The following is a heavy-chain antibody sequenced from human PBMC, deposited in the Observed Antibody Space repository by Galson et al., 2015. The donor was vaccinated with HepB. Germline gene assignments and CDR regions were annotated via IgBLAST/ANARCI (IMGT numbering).Heavy chain of an antibody. D-gene: IGHD3-22*01. CDR1: GYTFTGYY. V-gene: IGHV1-2*06. CDR2: INPNSGGT. CDR3: ARVAHYYDTADY. J-gene: IGHJ4*02. Sequence: SVKVSCKASGYTFTGYYMHWVRQAPGQGLEWMGRINPNSGGTNYAQKFQGRVTMTRDTSISTAYMELSRLRSDDTAVYYCARVAHYYDTADYWGQGTLVTVSS.